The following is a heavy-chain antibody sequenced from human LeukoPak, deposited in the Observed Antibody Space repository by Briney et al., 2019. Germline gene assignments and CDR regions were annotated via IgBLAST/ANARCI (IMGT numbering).Heavy chain of an antibody. D-gene: IGHD5-12*01. J-gene: IGHJ4*02. CDR2: LTSSGAT. V-gene: IGHV3-23*01. CDR1: GLTLSIYA. Sequence: PGGSLRLSCATSGLTLSIYAMGWVRQAPGKGLEGVSGLTSSGATSYAESVKGRLTIFRDNSRNTVYLQMNSLRAEDTAVYYCARGRNGGYDGFDHWGQGTLVTVSS. CDR3: ARGRNGGYDGFDH.